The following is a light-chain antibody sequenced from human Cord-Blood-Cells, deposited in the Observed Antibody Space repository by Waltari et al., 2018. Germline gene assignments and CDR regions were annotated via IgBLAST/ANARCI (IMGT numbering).Light chain of an antibody. CDR1: QSISSY. CDR2: AAS. J-gene: IGKJ4*01. CDR3: QQSYSTPLT. Sequence: DIQMTQSPSSLSASVGDRVNITCRASQSISSYLNWYQQKPGKAPKLLIYAASSLQSGVPSRFSGSGSGTDFTLTISSLQPEDVATYYCQQSYSTPLTFGGGTKVEIK. V-gene: IGKV1-39*01.